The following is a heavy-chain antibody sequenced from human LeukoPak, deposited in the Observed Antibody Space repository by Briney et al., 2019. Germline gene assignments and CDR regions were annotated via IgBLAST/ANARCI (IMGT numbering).Heavy chain of an antibody. CDR2: INHSGST. CDR1: GGSFSGYY. J-gene: IGHJ3*02. Sequence: PSETLSLTCAVYGGSFSGYYWSWIRQPPGKGLEWIGEINHSGSTNYNPSLKSRVTISVDTSKIQFSLKLSSVTAADTAVYYCARGRIAAAGNAFDIWGQGTMVTVSS. CDR3: ARGRIAAAGNAFDI. D-gene: IGHD6-13*01. V-gene: IGHV4-34*01.